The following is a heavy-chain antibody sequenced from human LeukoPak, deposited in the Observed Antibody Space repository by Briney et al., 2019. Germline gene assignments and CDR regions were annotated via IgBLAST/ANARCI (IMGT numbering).Heavy chain of an antibody. J-gene: IGHJ4*02. Sequence: ASVKVSCKASGYTFTGYYMHWVRQAPGQGLEWMGRINPNSGGTNYAQKFQGRVTMTRGTSIGTAYMELSRLRSDDTAVYYCAREGYGSGSYYKGFDYWAREPWSPSPQ. CDR2: INPNSGGT. CDR1: GYTFTGYY. CDR3: AREGYGSGSYYKGFDY. V-gene: IGHV1-2*06. D-gene: IGHD3-10*01.